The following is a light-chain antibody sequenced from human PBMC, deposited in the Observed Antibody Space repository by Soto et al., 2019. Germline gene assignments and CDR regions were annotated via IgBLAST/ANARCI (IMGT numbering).Light chain of an antibody. CDR3: QQYDSSFT. J-gene: IGKJ4*01. CDR2: GAS. CDR1: QHVTTTY. Sequence: IVLTQSPATLSLYPGERATLSCTASQHVTTTYIAWYQQKFGQAPRLLIYGASTRATGTPDRFTGGGFGTDFTLTISRVEPEDFAVYYCQQYDSSFTFGGGTKV. V-gene: IGKV3-20*01.